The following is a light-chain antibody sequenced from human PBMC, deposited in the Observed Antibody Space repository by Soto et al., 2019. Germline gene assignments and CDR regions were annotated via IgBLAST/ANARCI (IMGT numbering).Light chain of an antibody. J-gene: IGLJ1*01. Sequence: QSVLTQPPSVSGAPGQRVTISCTGGRSNIGAGYDLNWFQQLPGTAPKLPLYANIYRPAGGPYRFSCSKSCTSASLAIIGIQDEDESDYYCQYYDRSPSGYVFGTGTKVTVL. CDR3: QYYDRSPSGYV. V-gene: IGLV1-40*01. CDR2: ANI. CDR1: RSNIGAGYD.